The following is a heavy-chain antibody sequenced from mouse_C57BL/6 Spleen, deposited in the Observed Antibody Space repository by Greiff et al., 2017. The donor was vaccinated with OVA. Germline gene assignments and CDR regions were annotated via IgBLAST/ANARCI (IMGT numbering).Heavy chain of an antibody. CDR2: IYPRSGNT. D-gene: IGHD1-1*01. Sequence: QVQLQQSGAELARPGASVKLSCKASGYTFTSYGISWVKQRPGQGLEWIGEIYPRSGNTYYNEKFKGKATLTADKSSSTAYMELRSLTSEDSAVYFCANYYGSSYSFAYWGQGTLVTVSA. CDR3: ANYYGSSYSFAY. CDR1: GYTFTSYG. V-gene: IGHV1-81*01. J-gene: IGHJ3*01.